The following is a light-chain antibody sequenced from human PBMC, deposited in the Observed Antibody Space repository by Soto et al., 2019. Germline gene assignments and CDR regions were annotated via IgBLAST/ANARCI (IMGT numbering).Light chain of an antibody. V-gene: IGKV1-5*03. CDR2: KAS. CDR3: QQYNNYFWP. Sequence: DIQMTQSPTTVSASVGDRVTITCRASQNINTWLAWYQQKPGKAPKLLILKASTLESGVPSRFSGSGSGTEFTRTISSLQPDDLGTYYCQQYNNYFWPFGQGTRVEIK. J-gene: IGKJ1*01. CDR1: QNINTW.